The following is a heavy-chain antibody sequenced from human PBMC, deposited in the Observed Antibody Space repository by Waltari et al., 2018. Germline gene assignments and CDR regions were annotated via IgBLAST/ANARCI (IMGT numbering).Heavy chain of an antibody. CDR1: GFPFSDFF. V-gene: IGHV3-11*06. CDR2: INPTSKYI. CDR3: ARGVGSVSSGHPCDK. Sequence: QVQLVESGGGLVNPGGSLRLPCACSGFPFSDFFMTWIRQTPERGLEWLSQINPTSKYINYADSVKGRFTISRDNAQNSLFLQMDSLRVDDSGLYYCARGVGSVSSGHPCDKWGQGTLVTVSS. J-gene: IGHJ3*02. D-gene: IGHD1-26*01.